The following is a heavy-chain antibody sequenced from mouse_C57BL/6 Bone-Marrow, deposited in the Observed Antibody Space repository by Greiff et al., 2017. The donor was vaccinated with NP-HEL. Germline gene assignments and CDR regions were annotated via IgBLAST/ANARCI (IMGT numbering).Heavy chain of an antibody. J-gene: IGHJ4*01. V-gene: IGHV1-26*01. CDR1: GYTFTDYY. CDR3: ARDAVVALDAMDY. Sequence: EVQLQQSGPELVKPGASVKISCKASGYTFTDYYMNWVKQSHGKSLEWIGDINPNNGGTSYNQKFKGKATLTVDKSSSTAYMELRSLTSEDSAVYYCARDAVVALDAMDYWGQGTSVTVSS. D-gene: IGHD1-1*01. CDR2: INPNNGGT.